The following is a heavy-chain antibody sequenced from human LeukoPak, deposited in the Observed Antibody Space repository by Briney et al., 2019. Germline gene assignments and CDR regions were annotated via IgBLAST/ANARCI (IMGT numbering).Heavy chain of an antibody. CDR1: GYTFTDYY. V-gene: IGHV1-69-2*01. CDR3: ATRAVASFDY. J-gene: IGHJ4*02. Sequence: ASVKVSCKVSGYTFTDYYMHWVQQAPGKGLEWMGLVDPEDGETTYAEKFQGRVTITADTSTDTAYMELSSLRSEDTAVYYCATRAVASFDYWGQGTLVTVSS. D-gene: IGHD6-19*01. CDR2: VDPEDGET.